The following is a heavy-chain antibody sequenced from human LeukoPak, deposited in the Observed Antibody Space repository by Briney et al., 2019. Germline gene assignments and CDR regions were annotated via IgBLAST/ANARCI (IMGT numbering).Heavy chain of an antibody. V-gene: IGHV3-9*01. Sequence: GGSLRLSCAASGFTFDDYAMHWVRQAPGKGLEWVSGISWNSGSMGYADSVKGRFTISRDNAKNSLYLQMNSLRAEDTALYYCAKIPGATLGAFDIWGQGTMVTVSS. D-gene: IGHD1-26*01. J-gene: IGHJ3*02. CDR1: GFTFDDYA. CDR3: AKIPGATLGAFDI. CDR2: ISWNSGSM.